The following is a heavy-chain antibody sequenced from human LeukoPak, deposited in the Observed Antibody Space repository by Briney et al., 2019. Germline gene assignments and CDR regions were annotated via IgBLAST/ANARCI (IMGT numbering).Heavy chain of an antibody. D-gene: IGHD3-9*01. V-gene: IGHV3-21*01. CDR2: ISSSSSYI. CDR1: GFTFSSYS. CDR3: ARAGYDILTGYYSSVY. J-gene: IGHJ4*02. Sequence: GGSLRLSCAASGFTFSSYSMNWVRQAPGKGLEWVSSISSSSSYIYYADSVKGRFTISRDNAKNSLYLQMNSLRAEDTAVSYCARAGYDILTGYYSSVYWGQGTLVTISS.